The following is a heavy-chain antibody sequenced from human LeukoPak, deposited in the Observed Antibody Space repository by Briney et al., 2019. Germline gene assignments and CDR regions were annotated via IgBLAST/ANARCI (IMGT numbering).Heavy chain of an antibody. Sequence: GGSLRLSCAASGFTFSSYAMSWVRQAPGKGPEWVSGISASGGRTYYADSVKGRSKNTVYLQMNSLRAEDTAVYYCAKGKVNHDGAFDLWGQGTMGTVSP. D-gene: IGHD1-14*01. CDR3: AKGKVNHDGAFDL. J-gene: IGHJ3*01. CDR1: GFTFSSYA. CDR2: ISASGGRT. V-gene: IGHV3-23*01.